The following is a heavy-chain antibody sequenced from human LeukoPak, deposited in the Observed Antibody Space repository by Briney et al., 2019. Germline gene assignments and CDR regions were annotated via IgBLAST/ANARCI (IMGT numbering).Heavy chain of an antibody. CDR1: GFTFNRYT. CDR2: ISFDGSTK. CDR3: ARGVVTAYAAFDF. V-gene: IGHV3-30-3*01. D-gene: IGHD2-21*02. Sequence: GRSLRLSCTASGFTFNRYTLHWVRQAPGKGLEWVSIISFDGSTKDYADSVKGRFTISRDNSKNTLDLQMSSLRVEDTAVYYCARGVVTAYAAFDFWGQGALVTVSS. J-gene: IGHJ4*02.